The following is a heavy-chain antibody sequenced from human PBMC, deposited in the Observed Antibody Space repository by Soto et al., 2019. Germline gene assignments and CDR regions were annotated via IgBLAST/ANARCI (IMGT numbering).Heavy chain of an antibody. J-gene: IGHJ6*03. V-gene: IGHV1-18*01. CDR3: ARILQDQLLRFYYYYSIDG. D-gene: IGHD1-26*01. Sequence: QVQLMQSGPEVKKPGASVKVSCQASGYMFANYGISWVRQAPGQGLEWMGWISAYNGNKHYEQKCQDTVAMTTDPSTSTAYMELRSLRSDDAAVYFCARILQDQLLRFYYYYSIDGWGKGTTVTVSS. CDR1: GYMFANYG. CDR2: ISAYNGNK.